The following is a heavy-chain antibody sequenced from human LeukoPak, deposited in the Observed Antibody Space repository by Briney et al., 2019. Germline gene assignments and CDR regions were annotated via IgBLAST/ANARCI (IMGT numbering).Heavy chain of an antibody. CDR2: INHSGST. V-gene: IGHV4-34*01. CDR3: ARGIAAAGY. J-gene: IGHJ4*02. D-gene: IGHD6-13*01. CDR1: GAPLSSYY. Sequence: PSETLSLTCTISGAPLSSYYWSWIRQPPGKGLEWIGEINHSGSTNYNPSLKSRVTISVDTSKNQFSLKLSSVTAADTAVYYCARGIAAAGYWGQGTLVTVSS.